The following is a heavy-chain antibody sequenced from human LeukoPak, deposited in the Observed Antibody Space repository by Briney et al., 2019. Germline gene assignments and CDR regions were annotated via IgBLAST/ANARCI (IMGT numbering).Heavy chain of an antibody. CDR1: GGSFSGYY. CDR2: INHSGST. D-gene: IGHD2-2*01. CDR3: ARVYCSSTSCYGDY. Sequence: SETLSLTCAVYGGSFSGYYWSWIRQPPGKGLERIGEINHSGSTNYNPSLKSRVTISVDTSKNQFSLKLSSVTAADTAVYYCARVYCSSTSCYGDYWGQGTLVTVSS. V-gene: IGHV4-34*01. J-gene: IGHJ4*02.